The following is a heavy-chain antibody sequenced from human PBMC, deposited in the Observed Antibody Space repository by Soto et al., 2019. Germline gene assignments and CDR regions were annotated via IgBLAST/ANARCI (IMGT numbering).Heavy chain of an antibody. D-gene: IGHD2-21*02. CDR2: LYDSGGT. CDR3: ARVPVGTNGNLGWFDP. J-gene: IGHJ5*02. Sequence: QAQLQESGQGRVKPSETLSLTCTVSGGSMSGYYWTWMRQVPGEGLAWIGHLYDSGGTNYNPSLRSRVTISADMSKNKFSLGLRSMTAADTAMYFCARVPVGTNGNLGWFDPWGKGTLVTVSS. V-gene: IGHV4-59*01. CDR1: GGSMSGYY.